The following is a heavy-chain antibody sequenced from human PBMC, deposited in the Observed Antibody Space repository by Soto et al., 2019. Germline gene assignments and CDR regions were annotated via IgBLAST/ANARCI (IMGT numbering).Heavy chain of an antibody. J-gene: IGHJ4*02. CDR3: ARGMTTVTTFDY. CDR2: ICHSGST. Sequence: SETLSLTCAVSGGSISSGGYSCNWIRQPPGKGLEWIGYICHSGSTYYNPSLKSRVTISVDRSKNQFSLKLSSVTAADTAVYYCARGMTTVTTFDYWGQGTLVTVSS. V-gene: IGHV4-30-2*01. CDR1: GGSISSGGYS. D-gene: IGHD4-17*01.